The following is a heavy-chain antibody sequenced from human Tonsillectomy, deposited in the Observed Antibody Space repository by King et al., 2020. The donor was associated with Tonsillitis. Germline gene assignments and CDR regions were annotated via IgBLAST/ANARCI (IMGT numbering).Heavy chain of an antibody. CDR3: VGYEVRGVITQALEY. CDR1: GFTFSSYA. CDR2: ISGSGGST. J-gene: IGHJ4*02. Sequence: VQLVESGGGLVQPGGSLRLSCAASGFTFSSYAMSWVRQAPGKGLEWVSAISGSGGSTYYADSVKGRFTISRDNSKNTLYLQMNSLRAEDTAVYYCVGYEVRGVITQALEYWGQGTLVTVSS. D-gene: IGHD3-10*01. V-gene: IGHV3-23*04.